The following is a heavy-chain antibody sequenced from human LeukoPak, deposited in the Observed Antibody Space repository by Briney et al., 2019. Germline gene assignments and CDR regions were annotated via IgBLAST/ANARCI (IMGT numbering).Heavy chain of an antibody. D-gene: IGHD5-12*01. Sequence: SETLSLTCAVSGGSISSYYWSWIRQPPGKGLEWIGYIYYSGSTNYNPSLKSRVTISVDTSKNQFSLKLSSVTAADTAVYYCARASGGLRFRYHFDYWGQGTLVTVSS. CDR3: ARASGGLRFRYHFDY. V-gene: IGHV4-59*01. CDR2: IYYSGST. J-gene: IGHJ4*02. CDR1: GGSISSYY.